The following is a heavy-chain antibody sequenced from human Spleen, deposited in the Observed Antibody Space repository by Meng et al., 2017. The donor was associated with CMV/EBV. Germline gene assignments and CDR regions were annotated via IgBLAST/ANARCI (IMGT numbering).Heavy chain of an antibody. Sequence: SETLSLTCTVSGGSISSYYWSWIRQPPGKGLEWIGYMYYSGSTNYNPSLKSRLTISVDTSKNQFSLKLTSVTSADTALYYYGSGSLYYGMDVWGQGTTVTVSS. CDR2: MYYSGST. CDR1: GGSISSYY. CDR3: GSGSLYYGMDV. D-gene: IGHD3-10*01. V-gene: IGHV4-59*01. J-gene: IGHJ6*02.